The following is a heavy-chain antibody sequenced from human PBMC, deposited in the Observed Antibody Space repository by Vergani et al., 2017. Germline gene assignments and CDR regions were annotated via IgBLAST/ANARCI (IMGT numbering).Heavy chain of an antibody. CDR1: GAPISYWC. Sequence: QVQMQESGPGLVKTSETLSLACSASGAPISYWCWSWLRQPAGKGLEWIGRLCPSGSTNYKPSLKSRVTMSIDTSKNQFSLKLTSVTAADTAVYYCARAYGRYDWFDYWGKRTLVTVSS. D-gene: IGHD1-20*01. CDR2: LCPSGST. J-gene: IGHJ4*01. V-gene: IGHV4-4*07. CDR3: ARAYGRYDWFDY.